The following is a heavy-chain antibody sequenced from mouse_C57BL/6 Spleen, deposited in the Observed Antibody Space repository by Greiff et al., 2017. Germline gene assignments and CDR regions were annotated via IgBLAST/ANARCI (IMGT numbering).Heavy chain of an antibody. CDR2: IDPETGGT. D-gene: IGHD2-5*01. Sequence: QVQLQQSGAELVRPGASVTLSCKASGYTFTDYEMHWVKQTPVHGLEWIGAIDPETGGTAYNQKFKGKAILTADKSSSTAYMGLRSLTSEDSAVYYCTRTGNSNYLYYFDYWGQGTTLTVSS. CDR1: GYTFTDYE. J-gene: IGHJ2*01. V-gene: IGHV1-15*01. CDR3: TRTGNSNYLYYFDY.